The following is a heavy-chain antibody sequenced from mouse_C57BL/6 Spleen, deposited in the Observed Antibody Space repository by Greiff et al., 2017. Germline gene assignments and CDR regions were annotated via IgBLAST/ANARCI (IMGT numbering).Heavy chain of an antibody. CDR2: IDPSDSET. D-gene: IGHD1-1*01. CDR1: GYTFTSYW. J-gene: IGHJ3*01. V-gene: IGHV1-52*01. Sequence: VKQSCKASGYTFTSYWMHWVKQRPIQGLEWIGNIDPSDSETHYNQKFKDKATLTVDKSSSTAYMQLSSLTSEDSAVYYCARSYGSSYWFAYWGQGTLVTVSA. CDR3: ARSYGSSYWFAY.